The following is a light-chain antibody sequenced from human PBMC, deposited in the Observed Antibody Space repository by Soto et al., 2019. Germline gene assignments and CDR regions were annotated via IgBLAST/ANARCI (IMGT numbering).Light chain of an antibody. CDR1: SNYIGPYNY. CDR2: DVD. Sequence: QSALTQPRSVSGSPGQSVAISCTGISNYIGPYNYVSWYQQHPGQAPTLIIYDVDKRPSGVPYRFSGSKPGDTASLTISGLQPDDEADYYCCSYADTHVELGGGTKVPVL. CDR3: CSYADTHVE. J-gene: IGLJ2*01. V-gene: IGLV2-11*01.